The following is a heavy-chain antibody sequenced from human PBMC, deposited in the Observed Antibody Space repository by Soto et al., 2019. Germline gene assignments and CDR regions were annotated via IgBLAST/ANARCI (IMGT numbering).Heavy chain of an antibody. V-gene: IGHV3-33*01. CDR3: ARESEATNSYYFDY. J-gene: IGHJ4*02. Sequence: GGSLRLSCAASGFTFSSYGMHWVRQAPGKGLEWVAVIWYDGSNKYYADSVKGRFTISRDNSKNTLYLQMNSLRAEDTAVYYCARESEATNSYYFDYWGQGTLVTISS. D-gene: IGHD1-26*01. CDR2: IWYDGSNK. CDR1: GFTFSSYG.